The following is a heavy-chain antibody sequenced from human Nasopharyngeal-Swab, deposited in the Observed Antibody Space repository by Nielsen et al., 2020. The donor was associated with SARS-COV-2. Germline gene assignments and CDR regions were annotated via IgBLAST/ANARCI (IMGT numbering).Heavy chain of an antibody. CDR1: GFIFSNYW. J-gene: IGHJ4*02. V-gene: IGHV3-7*01. CDR2: IKQDGSEM. Sequence: GESLKISCAASGFIFSNYWMTWVRQAPGKGLEWVANIKQDGSEMYYVDSVKGRFTISRDNAKNSLYLQMNSLRVEDTAVYNCAKLNDFWSGYYTFDYWGQGTLVTVSS. D-gene: IGHD3-3*01. CDR3: AKLNDFWSGYYTFDY.